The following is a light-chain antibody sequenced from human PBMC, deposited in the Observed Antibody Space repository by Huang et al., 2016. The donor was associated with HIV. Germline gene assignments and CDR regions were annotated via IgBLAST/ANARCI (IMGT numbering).Light chain of an antibody. CDR2: GAS. Sequence: EIEMTQSPAILSVSPGERATLSCRASQSVNSDLAWYLQKPGQAPRLLIYGASTGAIGIPAKFNGTGSGTEFSLSISNLQSDDFGVYYCQQYNDWPPLTFGGGTKVEI. CDR3: QQYNDWPPLT. J-gene: IGKJ4*01. V-gene: IGKV3-15*01. CDR1: QSVNSD.